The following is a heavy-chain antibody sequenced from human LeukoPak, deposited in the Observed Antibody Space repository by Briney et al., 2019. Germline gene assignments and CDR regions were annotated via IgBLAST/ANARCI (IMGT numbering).Heavy chain of an antibody. CDR3: ARGGDAFGDFPFEK. CDR1: GYIFTSFD. D-gene: IGHD4-17*01. V-gene: IGHV1-8*01. J-gene: IGHJ4*02. Sequence: ASVKVSCKASGYIFTSFDSNWVRQVAGQGLEWLGWMNAHSGNTGYAQKFQGRISMTRNTSIRTAYMDLTSLRSEDTAVYFCARGGDAFGDFPFEKWGQGTLVTVSS. CDR2: MNAHSGNT.